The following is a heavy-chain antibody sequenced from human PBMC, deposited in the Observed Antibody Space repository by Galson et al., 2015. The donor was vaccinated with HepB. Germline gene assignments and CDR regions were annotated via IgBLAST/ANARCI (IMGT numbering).Heavy chain of an antibody. CDR3: AGDAWIQLDFDY. J-gene: IGHJ4*02. V-gene: IGHV4-39*07. CDR2: IYYSGRT. Sequence: SETLSLTCTVSGGSISSSSYYWGWIRQPPGKGLEWIGSIYYSGRTYYNPSLKSRVTISVATSKNQFSLRLSSVTAADTAVYYCAGDAWIQLDFDYWGQGTLVTVSS. D-gene: IGHD5-18*01. CDR1: GGSISSSSYY.